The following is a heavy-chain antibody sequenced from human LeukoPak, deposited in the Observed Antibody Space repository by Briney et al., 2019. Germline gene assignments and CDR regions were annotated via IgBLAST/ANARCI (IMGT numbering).Heavy chain of an antibody. Sequence: ASVKVSCKASGYTFTSYYMHWVRQAPGQGLEWMGLINPTGDSTGYAQKFQGRVTMTRDMSTSTDYLELSSLRSEDTAIYYCARDNSVYDNAWWFDPWGQGTLVTVSS. CDR1: GYTFTSYY. V-gene: IGHV1-46*01. CDR2: INPTGDST. D-gene: IGHD2-8*01. J-gene: IGHJ5*02. CDR3: ARDNSVYDNAWWFDP.